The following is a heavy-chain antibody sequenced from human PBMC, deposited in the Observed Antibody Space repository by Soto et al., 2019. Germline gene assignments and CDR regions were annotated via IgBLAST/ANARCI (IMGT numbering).Heavy chain of an antibody. CDR3: AAYCYTMTCTHFHRYS. CDR1: AFRFRDYW. J-gene: IGHJ5*02. V-gene: IGHV3-7*03. CDR2: IKQDESDK. Sequence: EVQLVESGGGLVQTGGSLRLSCAVSAFRFRDYWMSWVRQAPGKGLEWVANIKQDESDKYYVDSVKGRFTISRDNAKNALYLQMNSLRVEDTAVYYCAAYCYTMTCTHFHRYSWGQGTQVTVSS. D-gene: IGHD3-16*02.